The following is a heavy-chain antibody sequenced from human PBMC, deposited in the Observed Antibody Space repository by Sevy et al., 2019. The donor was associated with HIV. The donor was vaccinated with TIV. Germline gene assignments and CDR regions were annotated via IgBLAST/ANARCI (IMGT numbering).Heavy chain of an antibody. CDR3: AKDFTGYNGMDV. J-gene: IGHJ6*02. CDR2: ISYHGRDK. V-gene: IGHV3-30*18. Sequence: GGSLRLSCAVSGIIFTTSGMHWVRQAPGKGLEWVAVISYHGRDKFYADSVKGRFTISRDNSKNILYLQMNGLRIEDTAVYYCAKDFTGYNGMDVWGQGTMVTVSS. CDR1: GIIFTTSG. D-gene: IGHD3-9*01.